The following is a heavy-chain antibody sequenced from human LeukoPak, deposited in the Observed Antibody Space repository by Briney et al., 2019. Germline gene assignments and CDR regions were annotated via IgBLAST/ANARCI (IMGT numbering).Heavy chain of an antibody. Sequence: SETLSLTCTVSGGSISSGDYYWSWIRQPPGKGLEWIGYIYYSGSTYYNPSLKSRVTISVDTSKNQFSLKLSSVTAADTAVYYCARLDSEAYGMDVWGQGTTVTVSS. J-gene: IGHJ6*02. CDR3: ARLDSEAYGMDV. D-gene: IGHD2-15*01. CDR2: IYYSGST. V-gene: IGHV4-30-4*01. CDR1: GGSISSGDYY.